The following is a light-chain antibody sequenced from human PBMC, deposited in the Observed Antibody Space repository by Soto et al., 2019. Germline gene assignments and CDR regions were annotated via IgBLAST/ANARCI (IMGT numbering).Light chain of an antibody. CDR3: CSYAGSSTFXV. Sequence: QSVLTQPASVSGSPGQSSTSSCTGTSSDFGSYNLISWYQQYPDKAPKLMIYEVSKRPSGVSNRFSGSKSGNTASLTISGLQAEDEADYYCCSYAGSSTFXVFGSGTKVTVL. CDR1: SSDFGSYNL. J-gene: IGLJ1*01. CDR2: EVS. V-gene: IGLV2-23*02.